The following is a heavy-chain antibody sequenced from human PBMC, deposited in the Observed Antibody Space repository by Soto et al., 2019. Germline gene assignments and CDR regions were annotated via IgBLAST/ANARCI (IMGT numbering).Heavy chain of an antibody. CDR3: ARDPDPGISLRAFDI. J-gene: IGHJ3*02. CDR2: ISSSSSYI. CDR1: GFTFSSYS. D-gene: IGHD3-3*02. Sequence: GGTLRLSCAASGFTFSSYSMNWVRKAPGKGLEWVSSISSSSSYIYYEDALKGRFTISRDNAKNSLYLQMNSLRAEDTAVYYCARDPDPGISLRAFDIWGQGTMVTVSS. V-gene: IGHV3-21*01.